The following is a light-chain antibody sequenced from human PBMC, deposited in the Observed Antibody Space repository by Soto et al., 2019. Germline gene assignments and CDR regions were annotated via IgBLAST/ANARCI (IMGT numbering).Light chain of an antibody. Sequence: EIVLTQSPATLSLSPGERATLSCRASQSVSSYLAWYQQKPGQAPRLLIYDASNRATGIPARFSGSWSGTDFTLTISSLEPEDFAVYYCQHRSKWPPTFGQGTRLEI. CDR1: QSVSSY. J-gene: IGKJ5*01. V-gene: IGKV3-11*01. CDR2: DAS. CDR3: QHRSKWPPT.